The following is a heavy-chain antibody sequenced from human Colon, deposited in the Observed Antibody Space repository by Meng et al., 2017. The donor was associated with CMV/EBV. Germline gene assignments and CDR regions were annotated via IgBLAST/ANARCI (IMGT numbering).Heavy chain of an antibody. V-gene: IGHV4-59*03. CDR3: VGSYDFWSGYYTSSAFDS. D-gene: IGHD3-3*01. J-gene: IGHJ3*01. Sequence: SETLSLTCTVSGAPISSYYWNWIRQPPGKGREWIGDIFYSGTSNYNPSLNGRVSMSVDTAKNQFSLNLTSVTAADTAVYYCVGSYDFWSGYYTSSAFDSWGQGSMVTVSS. CDR2: IFYSGTS. CDR1: GAPISSYY.